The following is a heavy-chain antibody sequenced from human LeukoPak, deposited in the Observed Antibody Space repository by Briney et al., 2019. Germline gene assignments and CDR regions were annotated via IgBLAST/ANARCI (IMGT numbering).Heavy chain of an antibody. CDR2: IIPILGIA. J-gene: IGHJ4*02. V-gene: IGHV1-69*04. D-gene: IGHD2-15*01. CDR1: GGTFSSYA. Sequence: ASVKVSCKASGGTFSSYAISWVRQAPGQGLEWMGRIIPILGIANYAQKFQGRVTITADKSTSTACMELSSLRSEDTAVYYCARGGYCSGGSCYPLFDYWGQGTLVTVSS. CDR3: ARGGYCSGGSCYPLFDY.